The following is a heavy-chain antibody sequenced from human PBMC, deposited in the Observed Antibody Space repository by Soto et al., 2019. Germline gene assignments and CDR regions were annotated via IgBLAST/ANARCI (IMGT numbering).Heavy chain of an antibody. Sequence: SETLSLTCTVSGGSISSYYWSWIRQPPGKGLEWIGYIYYSGSTNYNPSLKSRVTISVDTSKNQFSLKLSSVTAADTAVYYCARGAAVYDILTGYSYYYYMDVWGKGTTVTVS. CDR1: GGSISSYY. V-gene: IGHV4-59*01. J-gene: IGHJ6*03. CDR2: IYYSGST. CDR3: ARGAAVYDILTGYSYYYYMDV. D-gene: IGHD3-9*01.